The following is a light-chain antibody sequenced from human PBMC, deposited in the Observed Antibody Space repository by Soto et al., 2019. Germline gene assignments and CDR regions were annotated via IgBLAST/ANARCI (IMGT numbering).Light chain of an antibody. Sequence: IVLTQSPCTLSLSPGERATLFFMSIQSVGSSLAWYQQKLGQAPRLLIYGASDRATDIPARFSGSGSGTDFTLIISSLEPEDFAFYFCQQGSTWPWTFGQGTKVDIK. CDR2: GAS. CDR3: QQGSTWPWT. V-gene: IGKV3-11*01. CDR1: QSVGSS. J-gene: IGKJ1*01.